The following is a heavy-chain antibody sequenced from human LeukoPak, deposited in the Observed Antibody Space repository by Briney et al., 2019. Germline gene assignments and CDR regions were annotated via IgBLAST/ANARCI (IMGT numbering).Heavy chain of an antibody. CDR2: ISSSSSTI. Sequence: GGSLRLSYADSGFTFNSYSLNWVRQAPGKGLEWVSYISSSSSTIYYADSVKGRFTISRDNAKNSLYLQMNSLRDEDTAVYYCARGAGYCSSTSCYEGNRNDYWGQGGPRTVSS. CDR1: GFTFNSYS. V-gene: IGHV3-48*02. D-gene: IGHD2-2*01. CDR3: ARGAGYCSSTSCYEGNRNDY. J-gene: IGHJ4*02.